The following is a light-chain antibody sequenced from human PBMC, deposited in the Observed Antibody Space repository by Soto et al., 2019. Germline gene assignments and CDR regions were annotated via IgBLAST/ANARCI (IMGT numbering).Light chain of an antibody. Sequence: VMTQHPATLSMSPGESATLSCRASQSVGTKLAWYQQRPGQAPSLLMYGASTGATGTPARFSGSGSGTEFTLTISSLQSEDFAVYYCQQYDDWVWTFGQGTRVEIK. CDR1: QSVGTK. J-gene: IGKJ1*01. CDR2: GAS. CDR3: QQYDDWVWT. V-gene: IGKV3-15*01.